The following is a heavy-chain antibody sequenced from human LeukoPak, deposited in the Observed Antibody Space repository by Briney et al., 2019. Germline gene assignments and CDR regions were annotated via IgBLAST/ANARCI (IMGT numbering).Heavy chain of an antibody. D-gene: IGHD3-22*01. V-gene: IGHV4-34*01. CDR3: ARPHYYDSSGYNEDY. CDR1: GFTFSSYA. Sequence: TPGGSLRLSCAASGFTFSSYAMSWVRQPPGKGLEWIGEINHSGSTNYNPSLKSRVTISVDTSKNQFSLKLSSVTAADTAVYYCARPHYYDSSGYNEDYWGQGTLVTVSS. CDR2: INHSGST. J-gene: IGHJ4*02.